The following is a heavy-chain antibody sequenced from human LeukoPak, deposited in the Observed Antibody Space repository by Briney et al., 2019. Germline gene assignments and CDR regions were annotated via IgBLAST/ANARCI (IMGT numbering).Heavy chain of an antibody. Sequence: ASVKVSCKASGYTFTTYDINWVRQATGQGLEWMGWMNPNSANTGYAQKFQGRVTMTRDTSISTAYMELSSLRSEDTAVYYCARSPLNWGFDFWGQGTLVTVSS. J-gene: IGHJ4*02. CDR3: ARSPLNWGFDF. CDR1: GYTFTTYD. CDR2: MNPNSANT. V-gene: IGHV1-8*01. D-gene: IGHD7-27*01.